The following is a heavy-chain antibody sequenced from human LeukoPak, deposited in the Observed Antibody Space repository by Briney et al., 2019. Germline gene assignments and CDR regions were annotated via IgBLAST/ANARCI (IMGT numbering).Heavy chain of an antibody. CDR3: ARGHRRITIFGVAIDNWFDP. Sequence: GESLKISCKGSGYSFTSYWIGWVRQMPGKGLEWMGITYPGDSDTRYSPSFQGQVTISADKSISTAYLQWSSLKASDTAMYYCARGHRRITIFGVAIDNWFDPWGQGTLVTVSS. CDR1: GYSFTSYW. V-gene: IGHV5-51*01. D-gene: IGHD3-3*01. CDR2: TYPGDSDT. J-gene: IGHJ5*02.